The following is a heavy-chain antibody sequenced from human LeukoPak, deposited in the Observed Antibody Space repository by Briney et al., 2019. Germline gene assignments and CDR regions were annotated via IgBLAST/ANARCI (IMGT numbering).Heavy chain of an antibody. Sequence: ASVKVSCKASGGTFSSYAISWVRQAPGQGLEWMGGIIPIFGTANYAQKLQGRVTMTRDTSISTAYMELSRLRSDDTAVYYCASVGSSWYVLAFDIWGQGTMVTVSS. J-gene: IGHJ3*02. CDR1: GGTFSSYA. D-gene: IGHD6-13*01. V-gene: IGHV1-69*05. CDR3: ASVGSSWYVLAFDI. CDR2: IIPIFGTA.